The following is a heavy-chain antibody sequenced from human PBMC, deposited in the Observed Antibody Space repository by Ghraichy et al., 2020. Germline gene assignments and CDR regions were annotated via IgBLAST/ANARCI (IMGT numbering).Heavy chain of an antibody. CDR3: ARGFPGSYCSSTSCYRVGWFDP. CDR2: IYHSGST. J-gene: IGHJ5*02. Sequence: SETLSLTCAVSGGSISSGGYSWSWIRQPPGKGLEWIGYIYHSGSTYYNPSLKSRVTISVDRSKNLFSLKLSSVTAADTAVYYCARGFPGSYCSSTSCYRVGWFDPWGQGTLVTVSS. D-gene: IGHD2-2*02. V-gene: IGHV4-30-2*01. CDR1: GGSISSGGYS.